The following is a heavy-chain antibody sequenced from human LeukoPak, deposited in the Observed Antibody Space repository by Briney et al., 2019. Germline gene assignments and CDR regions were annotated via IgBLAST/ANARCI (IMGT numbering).Heavy chain of an antibody. Sequence: PSETLSLTCTVSGGSISNYYWNWIRQPPGKGLEWIGYIHYSGSTSYNPSLKSRVTMSVDTSKNQFSLKVTSVTAADAAVYYCARGGNAFGPWGQGTVVTVSS. D-gene: IGHD4-23*01. V-gene: IGHV4-59*01. J-gene: IGHJ5*02. CDR1: GGSISNYY. CDR3: ARGGNAFGP. CDR2: IHYSGST.